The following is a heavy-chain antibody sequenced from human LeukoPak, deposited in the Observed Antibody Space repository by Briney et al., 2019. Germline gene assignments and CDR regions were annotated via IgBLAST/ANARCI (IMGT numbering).Heavy chain of an antibody. J-gene: IGHJ4*02. D-gene: IGHD3-3*01. CDR3: AKGYDFWSGYYVDY. CDR1: GFTFSSYA. V-gene: IGHV3-23*01. Sequence: GGSLRLSCAASGFTFSSYAMSWVRQAPGKGLEWVSAIGGSGGSTYYADSVKGRFTISRDNSKNTLYLQMNSLRAEDTAVYYCAKGYDFWSGYYVDYWGQGTLVTVSS. CDR2: IGGSGGST.